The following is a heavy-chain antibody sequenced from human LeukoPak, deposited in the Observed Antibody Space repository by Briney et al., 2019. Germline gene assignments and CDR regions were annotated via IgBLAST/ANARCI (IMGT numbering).Heavy chain of an antibody. V-gene: IGHV1-24*01. Sequence: ASVKVSCKVSGYTLTELSMHWVRQARGKGLEWMGNFDPGDAETIYAQKFQGRLTMTEDRSTDTAYMELSSLRSEDTAVYYCATGKRSNDAFDIWGQGTPVTVSS. CDR3: ATGKRSNDAFDI. D-gene: IGHD1-1*01. CDR2: FDPGDAET. J-gene: IGHJ3*02. CDR1: GYTLTELS.